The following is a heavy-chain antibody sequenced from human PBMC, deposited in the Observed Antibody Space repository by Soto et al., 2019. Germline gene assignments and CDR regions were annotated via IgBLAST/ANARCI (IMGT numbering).Heavy chain of an antibody. V-gene: IGHV4-31*03. Sequence: PSETLSLTCTVSGGSISSGGYYWSWIRQHPGKGLEWIGYIYYSGSTYYNPSLKSRVTISVDTSKNKFSMKLSSVTAEDTAVYYCAREEGSSSGQYYYGMEVWGQGTTVT. J-gene: IGHJ6*02. CDR2: IYYSGST. CDR3: AREEGSSSGQYYYGMEV. CDR1: GGSISSGGYY. D-gene: IGHD6-6*01.